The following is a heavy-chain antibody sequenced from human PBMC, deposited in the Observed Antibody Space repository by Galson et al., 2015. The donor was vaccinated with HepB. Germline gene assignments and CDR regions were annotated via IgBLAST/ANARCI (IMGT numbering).Heavy chain of an antibody. V-gene: IGHV3-30*02. Sequence: SLRLSCAASGFTFSSYGMHWVRQAPGKGLEWVAFIRYDGSNKYYADSVKGRFTISRDNSKNTLYLQMNSLRAEDTAVYYCAKGEERWWPLLGDIWGQGTMVTVSS. J-gene: IGHJ3*02. CDR1: GFTFSSYG. D-gene: IGHD2-15*01. CDR3: AKGEERWWPLLGDI. CDR2: IRYDGSNK.